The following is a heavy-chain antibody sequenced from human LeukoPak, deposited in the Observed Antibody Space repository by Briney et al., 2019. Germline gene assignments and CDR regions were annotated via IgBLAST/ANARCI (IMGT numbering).Heavy chain of an antibody. CDR3: AELGITMIGGV. J-gene: IGHJ6*04. Sequence: GGSLRLSCAGSGFTLSSYWMNWVRQAPGKGLEWVSYISSSGSTIYYADSVKGRFTISRDNAKNSLYLQMNSLRAEDTAVYYCAELGITMIGGVWGKGTTVTISS. V-gene: IGHV3-48*03. CDR2: ISSSGSTI. D-gene: IGHD3-10*02. CDR1: GFTLSSYW.